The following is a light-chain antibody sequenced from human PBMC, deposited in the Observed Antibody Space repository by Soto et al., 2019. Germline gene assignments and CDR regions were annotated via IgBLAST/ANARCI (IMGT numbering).Light chain of an antibody. CDR1: QSISSW. CDR3: QQYNSYLLT. CDR2: KAS. J-gene: IGKJ4*01. V-gene: IGKV1-5*03. Sequence: DIQMTQSPSTLSASVGDRVTITCRASQSISSWLAWYQQKPGEAPKLLIYKASSLESGVPSRFSGSGSGTEFTLTISSLHPDDFATYYCQQYNSYLLTFGGGTKVEIK.